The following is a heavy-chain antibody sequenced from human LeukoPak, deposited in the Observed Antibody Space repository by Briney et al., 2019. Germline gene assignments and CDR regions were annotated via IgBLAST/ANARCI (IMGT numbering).Heavy chain of an antibody. CDR1: GGSFSGYY. D-gene: IGHD3-22*01. V-gene: IGHV4-34*01. CDR3: ASVGYYDSSGYYEDAFDI. Sequence: SETLSLTCAVYGGSFSGYYWSWIRPPPGKGLEWIGEINHSGSTNYNPSLKSRVTISVDTSKNQFSLKLHSATAADTAVYYCASVGYYDSSGYYEDAFDIWGQGTMVTVSS. J-gene: IGHJ3*02. CDR2: INHSGST.